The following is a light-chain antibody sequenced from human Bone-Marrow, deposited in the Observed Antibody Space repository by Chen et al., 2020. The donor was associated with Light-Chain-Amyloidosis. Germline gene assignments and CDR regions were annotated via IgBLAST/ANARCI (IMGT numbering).Light chain of an antibody. Sequence: SYLLTQPSSVSVAPGQAATTACGGNNIGSTSVHWSQQTPGQAPLLVVYDDSDRPSGIPERLSGSNSGNTATLTISRVEAGDEADYYCQVWDRSSDRPVFGGGTKLTVL. CDR1: NIGSTS. CDR2: DDS. V-gene: IGLV3-21*02. CDR3: QVWDRSSDRPV. J-gene: IGLJ3*02.